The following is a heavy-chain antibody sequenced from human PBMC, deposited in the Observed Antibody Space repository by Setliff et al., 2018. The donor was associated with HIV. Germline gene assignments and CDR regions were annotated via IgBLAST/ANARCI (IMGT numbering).Heavy chain of an antibody. J-gene: IGHJ4*02. Sequence: GASVKVSCKASGYSFTGYYMHWVRQTPGQGLEWVGWINPNTGGTQYAQRFQGRVTVTRDTPYTTVYMEMKSLRSDDTAVYYCARPGYSGYDFIGGKLGYWGQGTLVTVSS. CDR2: INPNTGGT. CDR1: GYSFTGYY. D-gene: IGHD5-12*01. V-gene: IGHV1-2*02. CDR3: ARPGYSGYDFIGGKLGY.